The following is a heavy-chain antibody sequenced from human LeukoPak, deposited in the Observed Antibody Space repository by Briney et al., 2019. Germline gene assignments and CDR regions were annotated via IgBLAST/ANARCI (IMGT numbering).Heavy chain of an antibody. CDR1: GGSFSGYY. D-gene: IGHD6-19*01. CDR3: ARVYSSGWYGSLGVDY. Sequence: SETLSLTCAVYGGSFSGYYWSWIRQPPGKGLEWIGEINHSGSTNYNPPLKSRVTISVDTSKNQFSLKLSSVTAADTAVYYCARVYSSGWYGSLGVDYWGQGTLVTVSS. CDR2: INHSGST. J-gene: IGHJ4*02. V-gene: IGHV4-34*01.